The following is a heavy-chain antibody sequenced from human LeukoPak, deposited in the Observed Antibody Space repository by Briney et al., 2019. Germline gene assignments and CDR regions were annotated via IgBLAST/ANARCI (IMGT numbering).Heavy chain of an antibody. CDR1: GGSISSYY. V-gene: IGHV4-59*01. Sequence: SETLSFTCTVSGGSISSYYWSWIRQPPGKGLEWIGYIYYSGSTNYNPSLKSRVTISVDTSKNQFSLKLGSVTAADTAVYYCARADDSSGYYFDAFDIWGQGTMVTVSS. CDR2: IYYSGST. D-gene: IGHD3-22*01. CDR3: ARADDSSGYYFDAFDI. J-gene: IGHJ3*02.